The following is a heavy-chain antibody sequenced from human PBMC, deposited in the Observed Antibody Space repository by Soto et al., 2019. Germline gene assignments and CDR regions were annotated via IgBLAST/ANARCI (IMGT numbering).Heavy chain of an antibody. CDR1: GFTFSSYA. V-gene: IGHV3-23*01. Sequence: PGGSLRLSCAASGFTFSSYAMSWVRQAPGKGLEWVSAISDSGGSTYYADSVKGRSTISRDNSKNTLYLQMNSLRAEDTAVYYCAKVGQDLVDYCSSTSCYSDYWGQGTLVTVSS. CDR3: AKVGQDLVDYCSSTSCYSDY. D-gene: IGHD2-2*01. CDR2: ISDSGGST. J-gene: IGHJ4*02.